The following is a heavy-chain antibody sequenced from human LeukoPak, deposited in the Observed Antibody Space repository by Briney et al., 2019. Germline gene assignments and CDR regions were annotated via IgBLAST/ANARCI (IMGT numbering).Heavy chain of an antibody. CDR3: ARARWELLRGYYYYYMDV. CDR2: IYTSGST. Sequence: SETLSLTCTVSGGSISSGSYYWSWIRQPAGKGLEWIGRIYTSGSTNYNPSLKSRVTISVDTSKNQFSLKLSSVTAADTAVYYCARARWELLRGYYYYYMDVWGKGTTVTVSS. D-gene: IGHD1-26*01. V-gene: IGHV4-61*02. J-gene: IGHJ6*03. CDR1: GGSISSGSYY.